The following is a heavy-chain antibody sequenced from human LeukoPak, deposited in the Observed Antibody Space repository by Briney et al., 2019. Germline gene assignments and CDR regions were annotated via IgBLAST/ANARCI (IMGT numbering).Heavy chain of an antibody. Sequence: PSETLSLTCTVSGGSISIGGYYWSWIRQHPGKGLEWIGYIYYGGDTKYNPSLKSRVTTSVDTSKNQFSLKLSSVTAADTAVYYCARDVYSYGHDYWGQGTLVTVSS. D-gene: IGHD5-18*01. CDR3: ARDVYSYGHDY. V-gene: IGHV4-31*03. CDR2: IYYGGDT. J-gene: IGHJ4*02. CDR1: GGSISIGGYY.